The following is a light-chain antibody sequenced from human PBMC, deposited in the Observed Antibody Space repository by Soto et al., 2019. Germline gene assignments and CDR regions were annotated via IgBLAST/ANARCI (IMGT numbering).Light chain of an antibody. CDR1: SSNIGAGYD. V-gene: IGLV1-40*01. J-gene: IGLJ2*01. CDR2: DNN. CDR3: QSYDSSLSTVV. Sequence: QSVLTQPPSVSGAPGQRVTISCTGSSSNIGAGYDVHWYQQLPGTAPKLLIYDNNNRPSGVPDRFSGSKSGTSASLAITGLQAEDEADFYFQSYDSSLSTVVFGVGTKLTVL.